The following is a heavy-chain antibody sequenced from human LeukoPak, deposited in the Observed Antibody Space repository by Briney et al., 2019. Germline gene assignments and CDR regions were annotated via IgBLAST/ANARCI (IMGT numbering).Heavy chain of an antibody. CDR3: ARATPGGLHGYSFDY. D-gene: IGHD5-24*01. J-gene: IGHJ4*02. CDR1: GYTFKNYD. V-gene: IGHV1-8*02. Sequence: ASVKVSCKASGYTFKNYDINWVRQATGQGLEWMGWMNPNSGNTGFAQKFQDRVSMTRDTSINTAYMELTSLRSGDAAVYYCARATPGGLHGYSFDYWGQGTVVTVYS. CDR2: MNPNSGNT.